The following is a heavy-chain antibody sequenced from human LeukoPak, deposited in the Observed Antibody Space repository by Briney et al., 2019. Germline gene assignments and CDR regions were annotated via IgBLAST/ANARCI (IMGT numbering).Heavy chain of an antibody. CDR2: INPNSGGT. D-gene: IGHD2-2*01. V-gene: IGHV1-2*02. CDR3: ARWGRYCSSTSCYHNWFDP. J-gene: IGHJ5*02. CDR1: GYTFTGYY. Sequence: GASVKVSCKASGYTFTGYYMHWVRQAPGQGLEWMGWINPNSGGTNYAQKFQGRVTMTRDTSISTAYTELSRLRSDDTAVYYCARWGRYCSSTSCYHNWFDPWGQGTLVTVSS.